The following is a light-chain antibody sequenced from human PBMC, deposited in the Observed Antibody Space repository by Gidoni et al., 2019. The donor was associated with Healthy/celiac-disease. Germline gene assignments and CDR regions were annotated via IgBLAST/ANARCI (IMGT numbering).Light chain of an antibody. CDR3: QQYGSSPRT. CDR1: QSVSSSY. Sequence: EIVLTPSPGTLSLSPRERATLSCRASQSVSSSYLAWYQQKPGQAPRLLIYGASSRATGIPDRFSGSGSGTDFTLTISRLEPEDFAVYYCQQYGSSPRTFGQGTKLEIK. CDR2: GAS. V-gene: IGKV3-20*01. J-gene: IGKJ2*01.